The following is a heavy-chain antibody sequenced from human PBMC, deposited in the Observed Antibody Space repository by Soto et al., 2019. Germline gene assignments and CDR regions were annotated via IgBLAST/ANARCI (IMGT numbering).Heavy chain of an antibody. CDR3: ATSQKGYNWNYFDH. Sequence: SETLSLTCAVSGGSISGSYYYWAWLRQSPGKGPERIGSVFYTGFTSYNPSLESRVSVSVDTSKSQFSLKLSAVTAADTAVYYCATSQKGYNWNYFDHWGQGALVTVSS. CDR2: VFYTGFT. J-gene: IGHJ4*02. CDR1: GGSISGSYYY. D-gene: IGHD1-20*01. V-gene: IGHV4-39*01.